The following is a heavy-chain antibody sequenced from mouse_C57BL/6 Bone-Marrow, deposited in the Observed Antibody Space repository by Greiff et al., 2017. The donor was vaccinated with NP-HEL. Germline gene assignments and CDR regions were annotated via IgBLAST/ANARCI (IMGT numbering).Heavy chain of an antibody. CDR1: GYTFTNYW. CDR3: ARARSQAMDY. CDR2: IYPGGGYA. J-gene: IGHJ4*01. Sequence: VQVVESGAELVRPGTSVKMSCKASGYTFTNYWIGWAKQRPGHGLEWIGDIYPGGGYANYNEKFKGKATLTADKSSSTAYMQFSSLTSEDSAIYYCARARSQAMDYWGQGTSVTVSS. V-gene: IGHV1-63*01.